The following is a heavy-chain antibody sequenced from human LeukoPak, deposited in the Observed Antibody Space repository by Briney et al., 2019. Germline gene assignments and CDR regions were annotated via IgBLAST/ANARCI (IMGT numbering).Heavy chain of an antibody. J-gene: IGHJ5*02. D-gene: IGHD1-26*01. CDR1: GYTFTGYY. CDR3: ARVGKVGATRRCFDP. CDR2: INPNSGGT. V-gene: IGHV1-2*02. Sequence: ASVKVSCKASGYTFTGYYMHWVRQAPGQGLEWMGWINPNSGGTNYAQKFQGRVTMTRDTFISTAYMELSRLRSDDTAVYYCARVGKVGATRRCFDPWGQGTLVTVSS.